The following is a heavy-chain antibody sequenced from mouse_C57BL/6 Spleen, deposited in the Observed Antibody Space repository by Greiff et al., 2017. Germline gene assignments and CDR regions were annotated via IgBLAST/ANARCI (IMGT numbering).Heavy chain of an antibody. CDR1: GYAFSRSW. CDR2: IYPGDGDN. V-gene: IGHV1-82*01. J-gene: IGHJ1*03. Sequence: QVQLQQSGPELVKPGASVKISCKASGYAFSRSWMNWVKQRHGKGLEWIGRIYPGDGDNNYNGKFKGKATLTADKSSSTAYMQLSSLTSEHSAVYFCAVMGYFDVRGTGTTGTVSS. CDR3: AVMGYFDV.